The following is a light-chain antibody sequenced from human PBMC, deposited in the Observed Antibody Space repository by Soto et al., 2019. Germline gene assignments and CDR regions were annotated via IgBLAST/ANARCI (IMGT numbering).Light chain of an antibody. Sequence: QSVLTQPPSTSGTPGQRVTISCSGSSSNIGSGYVYWYQQLPGTAPKLLIYRNNQRPSGVPDRFSGSKSGTSASLAISGLRSEDEADYHCAAWDDSLSGPVVFGGGTKVTV. J-gene: IGLJ2*01. CDR3: AAWDDSLSGPVV. CDR2: RNN. CDR1: SSNIGSGY. V-gene: IGLV1-47*01.